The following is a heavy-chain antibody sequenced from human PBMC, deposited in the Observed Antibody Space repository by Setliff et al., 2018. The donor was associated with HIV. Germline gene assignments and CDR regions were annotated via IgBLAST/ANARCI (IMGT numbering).Heavy chain of an antibody. J-gene: IGHJ4*02. CDR1: GYTFTDYY. CDR2: SIPMYGTS. V-gene: IGHV1-69*05. Sequence: ASVKVSCKASGYTFTDYYIHWVRQAPGQGLEWMGGSIPMYGTSNYAQKFQGRVTITTDESTSTAYMELSRLRSDDTAVYYCARSKGITSGYFDSWGQGTLVTVSS. CDR3: ARSKGITSGYFDS. D-gene: IGHD2-15*01.